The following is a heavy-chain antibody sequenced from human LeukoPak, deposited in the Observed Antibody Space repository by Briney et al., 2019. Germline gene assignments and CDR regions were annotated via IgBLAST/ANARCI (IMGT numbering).Heavy chain of an antibody. V-gene: IGHV1-18*01. Sequence: LEASVKVSCKASGYTFTSYGISWVRQAPGQGLEWMGWISAYNGNTNYAQKLQGRVTMTTDTSTSTAYMELRSLRSDDTAVYYCARDGIAAGQAYYYYYVDVWGKGTTVTISS. J-gene: IGHJ6*03. CDR1: GYTFTSYG. CDR3: ARDGIAAGQAYYYYYVDV. D-gene: IGHD6-13*01. CDR2: ISAYNGNT.